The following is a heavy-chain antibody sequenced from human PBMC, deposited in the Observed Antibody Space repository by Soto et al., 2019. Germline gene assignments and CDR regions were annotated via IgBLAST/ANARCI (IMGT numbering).Heavy chain of an antibody. CDR1: GFTFSDYY. V-gene: IGHV3-11*06. J-gene: IGHJ4*02. Sequence: PGGSLRLSCAASGFTFSDYYMSWIRQAPGKGLEWVSYISSSSSYTNYADSVRGRFTISRDNAKNSLYLQMNSLRAEDTAVYYCARDLGRSSGYPFDYWGQGTLVTVYS. CDR3: ARDLGRSSGYPFDY. D-gene: IGHD3-22*01. CDR2: ISSSSSYT.